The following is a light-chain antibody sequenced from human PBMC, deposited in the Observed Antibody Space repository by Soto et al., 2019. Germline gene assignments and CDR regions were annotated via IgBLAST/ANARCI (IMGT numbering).Light chain of an antibody. CDR2: KAS. CDR1: QSIRSW. V-gene: IGKV1-5*03. CDR3: QQYNSIGT. J-gene: IGKJ1*01. Sequence: DIQMTQSPSTMSASVGDRVTITCRASQSIRSWLAWYQQKPGKAPKLLIYKASSLESGVPPRFSGSGSGTEFTLTISSLQPDDFATYYCQQYNSIGTFGQGTKVEIK.